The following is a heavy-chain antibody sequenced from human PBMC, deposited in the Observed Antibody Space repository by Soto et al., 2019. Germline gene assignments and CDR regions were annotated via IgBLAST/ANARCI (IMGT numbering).Heavy chain of an antibody. V-gene: IGHV1-8*01. CDR3: AREGIDF. CDR2: MNPNGGNT. J-gene: IGHJ6*02. Sequence: QVQLVQAGAEGKKPGAAVKVSCKASGYTFTSNDINWVRQATGQGLEGMGWMNPNGGNTAYAQGFQGRVTMTRNTSISTAYMELSSLRSEDTTVYYCAREGIDFWGQGTTVTVSS. CDR1: GYTFTSND.